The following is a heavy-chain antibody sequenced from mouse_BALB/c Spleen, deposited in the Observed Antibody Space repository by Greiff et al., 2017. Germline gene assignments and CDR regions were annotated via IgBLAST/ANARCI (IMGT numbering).Heavy chain of an antibody. J-gene: IGHJ2*01. V-gene: IGHV3-8*02. Sequence: VQLKESGPSLVKPSQTLSLTCSVTGDSITSGYWHWIRKFPGNKLEYMGYISYSGSTYYNPSLKSRISITRDTSKNQYYLQLNSVTTEDTATYYCARTDYERNYFDYWGQGTTLTVSS. CDR1: GDSITSGY. CDR2: ISYSGST. D-gene: IGHD2-4*01. CDR3: ARTDYERNYFDY.